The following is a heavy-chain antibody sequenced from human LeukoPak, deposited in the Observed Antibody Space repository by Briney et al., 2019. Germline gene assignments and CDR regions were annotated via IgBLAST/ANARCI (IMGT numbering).Heavy chain of an antibody. CDR3: ARVGAVAGTYYYYGMDV. Sequence: ASVKVSCKASGYTFTSYGISWVRQAPGQGLEWMGWISAYNGNTNYAQKLQGRATMTTDTSTSTAYMELRSLRSDDTAVYYCARVGAVAGTYYYYGMDVWGQGTTVTVSS. CDR1: GYTFTSYG. D-gene: IGHD6-19*01. V-gene: IGHV1-18*01. J-gene: IGHJ6*02. CDR2: ISAYNGNT.